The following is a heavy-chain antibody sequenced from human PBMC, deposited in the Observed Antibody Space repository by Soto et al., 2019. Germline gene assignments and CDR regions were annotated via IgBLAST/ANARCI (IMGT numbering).Heavy chain of an antibody. Sequence: SETLSLTCTVSGGSISSSNDFWGWIRQSPGKGLEWIATIHYSGNTNYYNPSLKSRVTISGDSSKNQFSLKLSSVSAADTAVYYCARRTPGTGYIWVQGTMVT. CDR2: IHYSGNTN. CDR3: ARRTPGTGYI. CDR1: GGSISSSNDF. D-gene: IGHD2-8*02. V-gene: IGHV4-39*01. J-gene: IGHJ3*02.